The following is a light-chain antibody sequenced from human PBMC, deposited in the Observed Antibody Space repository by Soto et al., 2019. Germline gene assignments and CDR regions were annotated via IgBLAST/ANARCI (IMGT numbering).Light chain of an antibody. Sequence: EIVMTQSPATLSVSPGERATLSCRASQSVSSNLAWYQQKLGQAPRLLIYGASTRATGIPARFSGSGSGTEFTLTISSLQSEDFAVYYCQRYNDWPLIFGGGTKVENK. CDR1: QSVSSN. CDR2: GAS. J-gene: IGKJ4*01. V-gene: IGKV3D-15*01. CDR3: QRYNDWPLI.